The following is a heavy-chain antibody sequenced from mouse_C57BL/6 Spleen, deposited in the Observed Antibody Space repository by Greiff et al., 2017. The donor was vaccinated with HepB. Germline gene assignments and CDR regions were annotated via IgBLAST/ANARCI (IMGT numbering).Heavy chain of an antibody. Sequence: EVKLVESGGGLVKPGGSLKLSCAASGFTFSSYAMSWVRQTPEKRLEWVATISDGGSYTYYPDNLKGRFTISRDNAKNNLYLQMSHLKSEDTAMYYCARGWMGYWGQGTSVTVSS. CDR1: GFTFSSYA. V-gene: IGHV5-4*03. CDR3: ARGWMGY. CDR2: ISDGGSYT. J-gene: IGHJ4*01.